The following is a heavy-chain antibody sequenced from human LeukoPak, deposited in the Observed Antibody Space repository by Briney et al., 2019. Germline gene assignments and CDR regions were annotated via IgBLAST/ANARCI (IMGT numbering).Heavy chain of an antibody. CDR1: GFTFTSSA. D-gene: IGHD2-21*02. CDR2: IVVGSGNT. V-gene: IGHV1-58*01. J-gene: IGHJ1*01. CDR3: AADVGSVVTAMRH. Sequence: SVTVSCKASGFTFTSSAVQWVRQARGQRLEWIGWIVVGSGNTNYAQKFQERVTITRDMSTSTAYMELSSLRSEDTAVYYCAADVGSVVTAMRHWGQGTLVTVSS.